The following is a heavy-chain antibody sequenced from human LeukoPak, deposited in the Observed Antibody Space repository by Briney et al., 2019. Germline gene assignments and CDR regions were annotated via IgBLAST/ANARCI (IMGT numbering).Heavy chain of an antibody. D-gene: IGHD3-22*01. Sequence: SGGSLRLSCAASGFTFSSYAMSWVRQAPGKGLEWVSAISGSGGSTYYADSVKGRFTISRDNSKNTLYLQMNSLRAEDTAVYYXXXXXXXXXXXXXVIGKTFDYWGQGTLVTVSS. CDR1: GFTFSSYA. J-gene: IGHJ4*02. CDR3: XXXXXXXXXXXXVIGKTFDY. CDR2: ISGSGGST. V-gene: IGHV3-23*01.